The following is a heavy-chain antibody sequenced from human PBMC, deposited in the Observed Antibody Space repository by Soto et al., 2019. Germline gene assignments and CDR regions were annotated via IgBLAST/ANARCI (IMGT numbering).Heavy chain of an antibody. D-gene: IGHD6-13*01. Sequence: QVQLVQSGAEVKKPGSSVKVSCKASGGTFSSYTISWVRQAPGQGLEWMGRIIPILGIANYAQKFQGRVTITAEKSTSTAYMELSRLRSEDTAVYYCVRAPGYSSSNFDYWGQGTLVTVSS. CDR3: VRAPGYSSSNFDY. V-gene: IGHV1-69*02. CDR2: IIPILGIA. J-gene: IGHJ4*02. CDR1: GGTFSSYT.